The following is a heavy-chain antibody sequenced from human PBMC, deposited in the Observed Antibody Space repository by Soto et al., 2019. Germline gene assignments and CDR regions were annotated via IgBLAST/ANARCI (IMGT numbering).Heavy chain of an antibody. CDR2: IYSGGST. CDR1: GFTVSSNY. CDR3: ARDREGAAATSPLGYY. J-gene: IGHJ4*02. Sequence: EVQLVKSGGGLVQPGGSLRLSCAASGFTVSSNYMSWVRQAPGKGLEWVSVIYSGGSTYYADSVKGRFTISRDNSKNTLYLQMNSLRAEDTAVYYCARDREGAAATSPLGYYWGQGTLVTVSS. V-gene: IGHV3-66*01. D-gene: IGHD2-15*01.